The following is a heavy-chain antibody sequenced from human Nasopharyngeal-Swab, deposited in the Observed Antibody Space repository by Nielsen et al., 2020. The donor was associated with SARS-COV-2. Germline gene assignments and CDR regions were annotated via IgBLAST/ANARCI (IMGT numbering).Heavy chain of an antibody. V-gene: IGHV3-7*03. CDR1: GFTFSSYW. D-gene: IGHD1/OR15-1a*01. Sequence: GGSLRLSCAASGFTFSSYWMSWVRQAPGKGLEWVANIKQDGSEKYYVDSVKGRFTISRDNAKNSLYLQMNSLRAEDTAVYYCATTGPRSYPSLDYWGQGTLVTVSS. CDR3: ATTGPRSYPSLDY. CDR2: IKQDGSEK. J-gene: IGHJ4*02.